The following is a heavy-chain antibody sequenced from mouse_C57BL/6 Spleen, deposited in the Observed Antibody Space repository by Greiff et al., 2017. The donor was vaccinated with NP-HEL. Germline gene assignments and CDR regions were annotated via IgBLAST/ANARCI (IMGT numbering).Heavy chain of an antibody. D-gene: IGHD1-1*01. Sequence: DVKLVESGGGLVKPGGSLKLSCAASGFTFSSYAMSWVRQAPEKRLEWVATISDGGSYTYYPDNVKGRFTISRDNAKNNLYLQMSHLESEDTAMYYCARYGTAYYFDYWGQGTTLTVSS. CDR1: GFTFSSYA. J-gene: IGHJ2*01. CDR2: ISDGGSYT. CDR3: ARYGTAYYFDY. V-gene: IGHV5-4*03.